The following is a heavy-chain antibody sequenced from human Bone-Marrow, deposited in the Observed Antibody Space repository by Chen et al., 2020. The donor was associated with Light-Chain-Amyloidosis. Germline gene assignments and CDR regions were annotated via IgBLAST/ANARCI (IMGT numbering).Heavy chain of an antibody. D-gene: IGHD3-3*01. V-gene: IGHV4-59*01. CDR3: ARGRRITIFGVCLPFYVFDI. CDR2: IYYSGST. CDR1: GGSISSYY. J-gene: IGHJ3*02. Sequence: QVQLQESGPGLVKPSETLSLTCTVSGGSISSYYWSWIRQPPGKGLGWIGYIYYSGSTNYNPSLKRRGTITVVTSTNPFSLKLSCVTAAEPGVEYCARGRRITIFGVCLPFYVFDIWGQGTMVTVSS.